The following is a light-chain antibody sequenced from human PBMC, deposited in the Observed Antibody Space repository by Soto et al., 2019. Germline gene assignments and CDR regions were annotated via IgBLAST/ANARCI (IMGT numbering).Light chain of an antibody. CDR1: SSDVGAHDY. CDR2: DVT. CDR3: SSYTSGSTPYV. J-gene: IGLJ1*01. Sequence: QSALTQPASVSGSHGQSITISCTGTSSDVGAHDYVSWYQQYPGKAPKLMIYDVTDRPSGVSDRFFGSKSGNTASLTISGLQAEDEADYYCSSYTSGSTPYVFGTGTKLTVL. V-gene: IGLV2-14*03.